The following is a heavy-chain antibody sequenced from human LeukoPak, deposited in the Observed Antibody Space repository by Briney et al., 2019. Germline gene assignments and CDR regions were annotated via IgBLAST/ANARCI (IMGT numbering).Heavy chain of an antibody. Sequence: GGSLRLSCAASGFTFSIYGMHWVRQAPGKGLEWVAVISYDGSNKYYADSVKGRFTISRDNSKNTLYLQMNSLRAEDTAVYYCAKPVIRYFVWLLPVDYWGQGTLVTVSS. CDR3: AKPVIRYFVWLLPVDY. V-gene: IGHV3-30*18. CDR1: GFTFSIYG. D-gene: IGHD3-9*01. CDR2: ISYDGSNK. J-gene: IGHJ4*02.